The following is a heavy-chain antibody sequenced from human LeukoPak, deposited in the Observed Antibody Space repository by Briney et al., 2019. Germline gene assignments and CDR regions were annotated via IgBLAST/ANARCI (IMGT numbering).Heavy chain of an antibody. CDR3: ASWHTVRGVDY. J-gene: IGHJ4*02. CDR2: ISSSSSYI. CDR1: GFIFNTNA. V-gene: IGHV3-21*01. Sequence: GGSLRLSCAASGFIFNTNAMTWVRQAPGKGLEWVSSISSSSSYIYYADLVKGRFTISRDNAKNSLYLQMNSLRAEDTAVYYCASWHTVRGVDYWGQGTLVTVSS. D-gene: IGHD3-10*01.